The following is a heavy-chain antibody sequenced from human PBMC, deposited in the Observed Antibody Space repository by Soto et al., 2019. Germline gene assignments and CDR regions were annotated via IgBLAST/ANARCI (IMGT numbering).Heavy chain of an antibody. J-gene: IGHJ4*02. CDR3: TTRRRVAAAAAVYDY. V-gene: IGHV3-15*01. CDR1: GFTFSNAW. CDR2: IKSKTDGGTT. D-gene: IGHD6-13*01. Sequence: GGSLRLSCAASGFTFSNAWMSWVRQALGKGLEWVGRIKSKTDGGTTDYAAPVKGRFTISRDDSKNTLYLQMNSLKTEDTAVYYCTTRRRVAAAAAVYDYWGQGTLVTVSS.